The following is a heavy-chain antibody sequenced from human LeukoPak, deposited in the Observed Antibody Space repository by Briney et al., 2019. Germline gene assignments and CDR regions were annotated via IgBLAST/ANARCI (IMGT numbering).Heavy chain of an antibody. V-gene: IGHV3-9*01. J-gene: IGHJ5*02. CDR1: GFDFHDYM. CDR2: ISWNGDTI. Sequence: GGSLRLSCAASGFDFHDYMMHWVRQPPGKGLEWVSEISWNGDTIGYADSVKGRFIISRDNARRSLCLQMNSLRPEDTAFYYCSSTFGSGSYLHSWGQGTLVTVSS. CDR3: SSTFGSGSYLHS. D-gene: IGHD3-10*01.